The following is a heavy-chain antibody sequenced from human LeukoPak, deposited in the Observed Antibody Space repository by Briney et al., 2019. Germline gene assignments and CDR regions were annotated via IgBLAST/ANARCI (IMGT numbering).Heavy chain of an antibody. CDR1: GGSISSGGYY. Sequence: SETLSLTCTVSGGSISSGGYYWSWIRQHPGKGLEWIGYIYYSGSTYYNPSLKSRVTISVDTSKNQFSLKLSSVTAADTAVYYCATSSAGDDSSGWGAFDIWGQGTMVTVSS. V-gene: IGHV4-31*03. CDR3: ATSSAGDDSSGWGAFDI. D-gene: IGHD3-22*01. CDR2: IYYSGST. J-gene: IGHJ3*02.